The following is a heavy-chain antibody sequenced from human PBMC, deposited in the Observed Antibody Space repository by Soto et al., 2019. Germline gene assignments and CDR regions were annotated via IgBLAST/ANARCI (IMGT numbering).Heavy chain of an antibody. D-gene: IGHD6-19*01. V-gene: IGHV3-23*01. CDR1: GFTFSSYA. Sequence: EVQLLESGGGSVQPGGSLRLSCAPSGFTFSSYAMSWVRQAPGKGLEWVSAISGSGGSTNYADSAEGRFTISRDNSKNTLYLQMSSLRAEDTAVYYCAKAGGIAVPGSHLDYWGQGTLVTVSS. CDR3: AKAGGIAVPGSHLDY. CDR2: ISGSGGST. J-gene: IGHJ4*02.